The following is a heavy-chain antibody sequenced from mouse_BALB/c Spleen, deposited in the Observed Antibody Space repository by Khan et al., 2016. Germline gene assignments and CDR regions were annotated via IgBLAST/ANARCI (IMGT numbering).Heavy chain of an antibody. Sequence: QVQLKQSGPGLVAPSQSLSITCTISGFSLTSYGIHWVRQPPGKGLEWLVVIWSDGSTTYNSALKSRLSISKDNSKSQVFLKMNSLQTDDTGMYYGARTGTSYAMDYWGQGTSVTGSS. V-gene: IGHV2-6-1*01. CDR2: IWSDGST. D-gene: IGHD4-1*01. CDR3: ARTGTSYAMDY. CDR1: GFSLTSYG. J-gene: IGHJ4*01.